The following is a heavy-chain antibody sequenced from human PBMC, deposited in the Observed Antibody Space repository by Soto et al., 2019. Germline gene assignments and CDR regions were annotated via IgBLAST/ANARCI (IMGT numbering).Heavy chain of an antibody. CDR2: IYYGGST. V-gene: IGHV4-31*03. D-gene: IGHD6-19*01. CDR1: GGSISSGGYY. J-gene: IGHJ5*02. Sequence: QVQLQESGPGLVKPSQTLSLTCTVSGGSISSGGYYWSWIRQHPGKGLEWIGNIYYGGSTYYNPSLKSRVTISVDTSKNQFSLKLSSVTAADTAVYYCARDKSSGWPTRWFDPWGQGTLVTVSS. CDR3: ARDKSSGWPTRWFDP.